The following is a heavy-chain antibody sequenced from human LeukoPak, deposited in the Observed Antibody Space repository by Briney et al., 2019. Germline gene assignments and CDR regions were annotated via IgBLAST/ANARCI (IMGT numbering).Heavy chain of an antibody. J-gene: IGHJ4*02. Sequence: GGSLRLSCAASGFTFSSYSMNWVRQAPGEGLEWVANIKEDGSEKYYVDSVKGRFTISRDNAKNSVSVLMNSLRAEDTAVYYCARGPYCDSTSCQPFFDYWGQGALVTVSS. CDR3: ARGPYCDSTSCQPFFDY. D-gene: IGHD2-2*01. CDR2: IKEDGSEK. V-gene: IGHV3-7*01. CDR1: GFTFSSYS.